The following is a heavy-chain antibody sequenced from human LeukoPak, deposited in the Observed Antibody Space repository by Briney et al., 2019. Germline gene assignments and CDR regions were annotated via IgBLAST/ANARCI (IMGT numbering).Heavy chain of an antibody. CDR3: ARGPARRRDGYNYYGIDV. CDR2: IYRGGSI. J-gene: IGHJ6*02. V-gene: IGHV3-53*01. CDR1: GFTVSSNY. Sequence: PGGSLRLSCAASGFTVSSNYMSWVRQAPGKGLEWVSVIYRGGSIYYADSVKGRCSISRDNSKNTLYLQLNSLRAEDTAVYYCARGPARRRDGYNYYGIDVWGQGTTVTVSS. D-gene: IGHD5-24*01.